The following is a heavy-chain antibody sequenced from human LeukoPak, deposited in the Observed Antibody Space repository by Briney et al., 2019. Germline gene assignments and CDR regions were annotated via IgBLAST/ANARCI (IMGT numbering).Heavy chain of an antibody. Sequence: PSETLSLACTVPGGSISSYYWSWIRQPPGKGLEWIGYIYYSGSTNYNPSLKSRVTISVDTSKNQFSLMLSSVTAADTAVYYCVRALSDWYHAYYYGMDVWGQGTTVTVSS. V-gene: IGHV4-59*01. J-gene: IGHJ6*02. CDR1: GGSISSYY. CDR3: VRALSDWYHAYYYGMDV. D-gene: IGHD6-19*01. CDR2: IYYSGST.